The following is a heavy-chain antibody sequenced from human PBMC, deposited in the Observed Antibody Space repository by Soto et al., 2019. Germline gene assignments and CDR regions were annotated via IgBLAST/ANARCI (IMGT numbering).Heavy chain of an antibody. V-gene: IGHV5-10-1*01. D-gene: IGHD6-19*01. CDR1: GYSFTSYW. CDR3: ARLSGSSGRNDAFDI. Sequence: GESLKISCKGSGYSFTSYWISWVRQMPGKGLEWMGRIDPSDSYTNYSPSFQGHVTISADKSISTAYLQWSSLKASDTAMYYCARLSGSSGRNDAFDIWGQGTMVTVSS. J-gene: IGHJ3*02. CDR2: IDPSDSYT.